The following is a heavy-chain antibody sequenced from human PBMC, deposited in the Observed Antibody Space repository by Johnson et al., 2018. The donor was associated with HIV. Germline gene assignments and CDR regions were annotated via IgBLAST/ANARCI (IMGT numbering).Heavy chain of an antibody. CDR2: IYSGGTT. V-gene: IGHV3-53*01. D-gene: IGHD2-2*02. Sequence: VQLVESGGGLIQPGGSLRLSCAASGFNVSSNYMSWVRQAPGKGLECISVIYSGGTTYYADSVKGRFTISRDNSKNTLYLQMNSLRAEDTAVYYCAKDMGAYQLLYAFDIWGQGTMVTVSS. J-gene: IGHJ3*02. CDR3: AKDMGAYQLLYAFDI. CDR1: GFNVSSNY.